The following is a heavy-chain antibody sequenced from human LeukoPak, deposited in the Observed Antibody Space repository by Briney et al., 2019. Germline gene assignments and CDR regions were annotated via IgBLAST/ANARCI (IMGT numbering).Heavy chain of an antibody. J-gene: IGHJ3*01. CDR2: VYCKGHT. V-gene: IGHV4-59*08. CDR1: GGSTSGYF. D-gene: IGHD3-22*01. Sequence: SETLSLTCSVSGGSTSGYFWTWIRQPPGKGPEWIGYVYCKGHTSYSPSLESRVTISVDTSKNQFSLKLNSVTAADTAVYYCARHMTVTYDAFDLWGQGTMVTVSS. CDR3: ARHMTVTYDAFDL.